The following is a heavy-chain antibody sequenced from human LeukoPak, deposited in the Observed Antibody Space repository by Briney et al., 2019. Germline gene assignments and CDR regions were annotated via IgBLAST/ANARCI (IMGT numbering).Heavy chain of an antibody. D-gene: IGHD5-12*01. CDR3: ARAGPDSGYDYSY. V-gene: IGHV4-39*07. Sequence: SETLSLTCTVSGGSISSSGYYWGWIRQSPGEGLDWIGSFYYSGSTSYNPSLRSRVTISIDTAKNQFSLKMTSVTAADTAVYYCARAGPDSGYDYSYWGQGTLVTVSS. CDR2: FYYSGST. J-gene: IGHJ4*02. CDR1: GGSISSSGYY.